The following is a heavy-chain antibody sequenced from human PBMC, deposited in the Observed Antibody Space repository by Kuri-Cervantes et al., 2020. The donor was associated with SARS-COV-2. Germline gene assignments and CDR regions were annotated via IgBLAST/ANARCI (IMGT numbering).Heavy chain of an antibody. CDR2: INPNSGGT. D-gene: IGHD6-13*01. CDR3: ARAGYSSSWAPGAFDY. Sequence: ASVQVSCKASGYTFTSYGISWVRQAPGQGLEWMGWINPNSGGTNYAQKFQGRVTMTRDTSISTAYMELSRLRSDDTAVYYCARAGYSSSWAPGAFDYWGQGTLVTVSS. J-gene: IGHJ4*02. CDR1: GYTFTSYG. V-gene: IGHV1-2*02.